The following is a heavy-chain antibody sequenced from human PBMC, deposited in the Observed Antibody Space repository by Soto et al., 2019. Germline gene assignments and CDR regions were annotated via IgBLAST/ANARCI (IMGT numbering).Heavy chain of an antibody. V-gene: IGHV5-51*01. CDR2: IYPGDPDT. D-gene: IGHD2-21*02. CDR1: GYSFTSYW. Sequence: GESLKISCKGSGYSFTSYWIGWVRQMPGKGLEWMGIIYPGDPDTRYSPSFQGQVTISADKSISTAYLQWSSLKASDTAMYYCARVDGGNSYYYYYYGMDVWGQGTTVTVSS. CDR3: ARVDGGNSYYYYYYGMDV. J-gene: IGHJ6*02.